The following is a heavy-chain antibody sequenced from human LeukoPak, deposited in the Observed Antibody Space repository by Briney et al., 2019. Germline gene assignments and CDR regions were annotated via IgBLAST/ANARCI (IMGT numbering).Heavy chain of an antibody. Sequence: GGSLRLSCAASGFTFSSYTMHWIRQAPGKGLEWVSSISGSNSYILYADSVKGRFTVSRDNAKDSLYLQMNSLRAEDTAVYYCARALTTLTYEGYWGQGTLVTVSS. CDR1: GFTFSSYT. V-gene: IGHV3-21*01. CDR3: ARALTTLTYEGY. D-gene: IGHD1-1*01. CDR2: ISGSNSYI. J-gene: IGHJ4*02.